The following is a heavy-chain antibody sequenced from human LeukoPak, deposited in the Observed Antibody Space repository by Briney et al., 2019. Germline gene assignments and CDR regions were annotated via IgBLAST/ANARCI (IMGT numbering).Heavy chain of an antibody. CDR3: ARGGVVGAIRSFDY. V-gene: IGHV1-69*05. J-gene: IGHJ4*02. Sequence: GIIPIFGTANYAQKFQGRVTITTDESTSTAYMELSSLRSEDTAVYYCARGGVVGAIRSFDYWGQGTLVTVSS. D-gene: IGHD1-26*01. CDR2: IIPIFGTA.